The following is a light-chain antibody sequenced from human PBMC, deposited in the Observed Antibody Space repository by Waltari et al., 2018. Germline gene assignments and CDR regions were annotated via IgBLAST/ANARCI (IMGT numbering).Light chain of an antibody. CDR2: YDS. Sequence: SYVLTQAPSVSVAPGETARITCGGNNIADTNVHWYQQKPGQAPVLVIFYDSDRHSGIPERFAGSNSGNTATLTISSAEAGDEADYYCQVWDTSIDLSVFGTGTKVTVL. V-gene: IGLV3-21*04. J-gene: IGLJ1*01. CDR1: NIADTN. CDR3: QVWDTSIDLSV.